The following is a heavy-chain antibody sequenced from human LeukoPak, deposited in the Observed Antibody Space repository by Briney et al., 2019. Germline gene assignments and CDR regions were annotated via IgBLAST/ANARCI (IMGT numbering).Heavy chain of an antibody. D-gene: IGHD3-3*01. Sequence: GGSLRLACVASGFTFSDYWMQWIRQAPGQGPVWVSRIDIDGSHATYADSVMGRFTISRDNAKNTLYLQMDSLRAEDTAVYYCASGHDFWSGYWGVGYWDQGTLVTVSS. J-gene: IGHJ4*02. V-gene: IGHV3-74*01. CDR3: ASGHDFWSGYWGVGY. CDR2: IDIDGSHA. CDR1: GFTFSDYW.